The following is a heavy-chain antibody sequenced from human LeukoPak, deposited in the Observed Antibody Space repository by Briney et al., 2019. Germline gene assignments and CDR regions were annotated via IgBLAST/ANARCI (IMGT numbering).Heavy chain of an antibody. CDR3: AGEVVRDVSGVDYTWLDP. V-gene: IGHV3-33*01. D-gene: IGHD2-8*01. J-gene: IGHJ5*02. CDR2: IWHDGSDE. CDR1: GFNFNTYG. Sequence: GGSLRLSCAASGFNFNTYGMHWVRQTPGKGLEWVAVIWHDGSDEYYADSVKGRFTISRDNSKSLVYLQMDSLRDEDTAVYYCAGEVVRDVSGVDYTWLDPWGQGTLVFVS.